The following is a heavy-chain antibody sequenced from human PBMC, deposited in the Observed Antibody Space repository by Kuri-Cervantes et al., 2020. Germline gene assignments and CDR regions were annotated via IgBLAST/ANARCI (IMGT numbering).Heavy chain of an antibody. D-gene: IGHD1-26*01. CDR2: ISGSGGST. CDR1: GFTFSSYA. CDR3: ARTSGSYLGDFDI. J-gene: IGHJ3*02. Sequence: ESLKISCAASGFTFSSYAMSWVRQAPGKGLEWVSAISGSGGSTYYADSLKGRFTISRDNAKNSLYLQMNSLRAEDTAVYYCARTSGSYLGDFDIWGQGTMVTVSS. V-gene: IGHV3-23*01.